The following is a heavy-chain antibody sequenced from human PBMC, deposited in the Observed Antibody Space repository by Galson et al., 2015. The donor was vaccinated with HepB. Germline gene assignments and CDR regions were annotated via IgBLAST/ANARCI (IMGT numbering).Heavy chain of an antibody. J-gene: IGHJ3*02. CDR3: ARDDPFIAVAGIEGDAFDI. V-gene: IGHV1-18*01. CDR1: GYTFTSYG. D-gene: IGHD6-19*01. CDR2: ISAYNGNT. Sequence: SVKVSCKASGYTFTSYGISWVRQAPGQGLEWMGWISAYNGNTNYAQKLQGRVTMTTDTSTSTAYMELRSLRSDDTAVYYCARDDPFIAVAGIEGDAFDICGQGTMVTVSS.